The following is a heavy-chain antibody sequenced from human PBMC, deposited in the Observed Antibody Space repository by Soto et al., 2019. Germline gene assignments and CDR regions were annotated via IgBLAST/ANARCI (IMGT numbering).Heavy chain of an antibody. Sequence: ASVKVSCKASGYTFTSYGISWVRQAPGQGLEWMGWISAYNGNTNYAQKLQGRVTMTTDTSTSTAYMELRSLRSDDTAVYYCARGTRNPRYYYYYMDVWGKGTTVTVSS. CDR2: ISAYNGNT. CDR3: ARGTRNPRYYYYYMDV. CDR1: GYTFTSYG. J-gene: IGHJ6*03. V-gene: IGHV1-18*01.